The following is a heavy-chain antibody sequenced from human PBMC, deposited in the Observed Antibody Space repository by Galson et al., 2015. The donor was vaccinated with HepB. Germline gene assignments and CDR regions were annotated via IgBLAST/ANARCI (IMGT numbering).Heavy chain of an antibody. V-gene: IGHV1-69*13. J-gene: IGHJ6*02. CDR1: GGTFSSYA. Sequence: SVKVSCKASGGTFSSYAISWVRQAPGQGLEWMGGIIPFFGIANYAQKFQGRVTITADESTSTAYMELSSLRSEDTAVYYCASSSNGYSSGWYVGGGDYYYYGMDVWGQGTTVTVSS. CDR2: IIPFFGIA. D-gene: IGHD6-19*01. CDR3: ASSSNGYSSGWYVGGGDYYYYGMDV.